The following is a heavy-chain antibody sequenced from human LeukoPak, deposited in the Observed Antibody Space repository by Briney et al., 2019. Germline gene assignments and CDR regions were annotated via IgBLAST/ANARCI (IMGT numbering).Heavy chain of an antibody. Sequence: SVKVSCKVSGYTLTELSMHWVRQAPRKALEWMGGFDPEDGETLYAQKLQGRVTMTEDTSTDTAYMELSSLRSEDTAVYYCATAQWLVDNWGQGTLVTPSS. J-gene: IGHJ4*02. CDR1: GYTLTELS. CDR3: ATAQWLVDN. D-gene: IGHD6-19*01. CDR2: FDPEDGET. V-gene: IGHV1-24*01.